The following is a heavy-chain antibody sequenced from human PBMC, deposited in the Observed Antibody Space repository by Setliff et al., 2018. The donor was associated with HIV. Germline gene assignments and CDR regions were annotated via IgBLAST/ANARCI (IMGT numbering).Heavy chain of an antibody. D-gene: IGHD3-10*01. Sequence: ASVKVSCKASGYTFTSCGISWVRQAPGQGLEWMGWISAYNGNTNYAQKLQGRVTMTTDTSTSTAYMELRSLRSDDTAVYYCARDQLLWFGDPGWFDPWGQGTLVTVSS. CDR1: GYTFTSCG. CDR2: ISAYNGNT. V-gene: IGHV1-18*01. J-gene: IGHJ5*02. CDR3: ARDQLLWFGDPGWFDP.